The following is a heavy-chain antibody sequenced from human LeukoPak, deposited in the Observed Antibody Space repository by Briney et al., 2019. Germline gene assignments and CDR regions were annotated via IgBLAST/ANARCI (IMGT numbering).Heavy chain of an antibody. V-gene: IGHV3-23*01. CDR2: VSGSGGST. J-gene: IGHJ4*02. D-gene: IGHD2-21*02. CDR3: AKGTNCGGDCYSLFDY. CDR1: GFTFSSYA. Sequence: PGGSLRLSCAASGFTFSSYAMSWVRQAPRKGLEWVSTVSGSGGSTYYADSVKGRFTISRDNSKNTLYLQMNSLRAEDTAVYYCAKGTNCGGDCYSLFDYWGQGTLVTVSS.